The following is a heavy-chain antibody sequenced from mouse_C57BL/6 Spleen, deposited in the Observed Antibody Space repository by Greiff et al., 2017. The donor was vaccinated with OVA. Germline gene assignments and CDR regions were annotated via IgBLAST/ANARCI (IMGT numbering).Heavy chain of an antibody. V-gene: IGHV1-15*01. CDR3: TRSYYDGSD. CDR2: IDPETGGT. Sequence: QVQLQQSGAELVRPGASVTLSCKASGYTFTDYEMHWVKQTPVHGLEWIGAIDPETGGTAYNQKFKGKAILTADKSSSTAYMELRSLTSEDSAVYYCTRSYYDGSDWGQGTTLTVSS. J-gene: IGHJ2*01. CDR1: GYTFTDYE. D-gene: IGHD1-1*01.